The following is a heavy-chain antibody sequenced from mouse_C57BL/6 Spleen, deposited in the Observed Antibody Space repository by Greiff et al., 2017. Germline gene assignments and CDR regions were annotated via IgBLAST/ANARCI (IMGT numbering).Heavy chain of an antibody. CDR2: IDPNSGGT. D-gene: IGHD1-1*01. Sequence: VQLQQPGAELVKPGASVKLSCKASGYTFTSYWMHWVKQRPGRGLEWIGRIDPNSGGTKYNEKFKSKATLTVGKPSSTAYMQLSSLTSEDSAVYYCARTITTVVAHFDYWGQGTTLTVSS. V-gene: IGHV1-72*01. J-gene: IGHJ2*01. CDR1: GYTFTSYW. CDR3: ARTITTVVAHFDY.